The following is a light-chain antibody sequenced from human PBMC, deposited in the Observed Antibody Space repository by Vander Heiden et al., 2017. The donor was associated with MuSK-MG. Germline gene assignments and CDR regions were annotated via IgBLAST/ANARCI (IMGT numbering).Light chain of an antibody. CDR2: DAS. J-gene: IGKJ4*01. CDR1: EDISTW. V-gene: IGKV1-12*01. Sequence: VGDRVTITCRASEDISTWLAWYQQTPGEAPRLLIFDASNLESGVPSRFSGSGSGTHFILTVSNLQPEDFASYYCQQTGSFPITFGGGSKVDI. CDR3: QQTGSFPIT.